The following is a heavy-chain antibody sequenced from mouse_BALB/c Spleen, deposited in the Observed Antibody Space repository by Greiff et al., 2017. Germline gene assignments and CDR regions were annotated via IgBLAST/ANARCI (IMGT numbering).Heavy chain of an antibody. CDR3: ARRLYSISYGAMDY. D-gene: IGHD1-1*01. CDR1: GYTFTSYY. V-gene: IGHV1S56*01. CDR2: IYPGDGST. Sequence: QVQLQQSGPELVKPGASVKMSCKASGYTFTSYYIHWVKQRHGQGLEWIGWIYPGDGSTKYNEKFKDKTTLTADKSSSTAYMMLSSLTSEDSAVYYCARRLYSISYGAMDYWGQGTSVTVSS. J-gene: IGHJ4*01.